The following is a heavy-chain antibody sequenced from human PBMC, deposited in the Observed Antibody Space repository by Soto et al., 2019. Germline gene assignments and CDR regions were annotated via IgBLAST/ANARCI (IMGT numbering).Heavy chain of an antibody. Sequence: EVQLVESGGGLVQPGGSLRLSCAASGFTFSDHYMDWVRQAPGKGLEWVGRTRNKANSYTTEYAASVKGRFTISRDDSKNSRYLQMNSLKTEDTAVYYCTRADYSSGWYVDYWGQGTLVTVSS. CDR3: TRADYSSGWYVDY. CDR2: TRNKANSYTT. CDR1: GFTFSDHY. J-gene: IGHJ4*02. V-gene: IGHV3-72*01. D-gene: IGHD6-19*01.